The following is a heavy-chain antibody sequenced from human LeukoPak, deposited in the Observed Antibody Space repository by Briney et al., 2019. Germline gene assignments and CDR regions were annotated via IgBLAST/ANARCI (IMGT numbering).Heavy chain of an antibody. D-gene: IGHD3-10*01. J-gene: IGHJ4*02. V-gene: IGHV3-30*04. CDR2: ISYDGSNK. Sequence: GGSLRLSCAASGFTFSSYAMHWVRQAPGKGLEWVAVISYDGSNKYYAGSVKGRFTISRDNSKNTLYLQMNSLRAEDTAVYYCARDRAYRITMVRGVLDYWGQGTLVTVSS. CDR1: GFTFSSYA. CDR3: ARDRAYRITMVRGVLDY.